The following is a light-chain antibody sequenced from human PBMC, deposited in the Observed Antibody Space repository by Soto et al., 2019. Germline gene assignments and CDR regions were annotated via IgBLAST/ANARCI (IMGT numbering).Light chain of an antibody. CDR2: GAS. Sequence: EIGLTQSPGTLSLSPGDRATLSCRASQSVSSNYLAWYQQKPGQAPRLLLYGASSRAIGIPDRFSGSGSGTDFTLTISRLEPEDFAVYYCQQYDTSPPLTFGGGTKVEIK. J-gene: IGKJ4*01. CDR3: QQYDTSPPLT. V-gene: IGKV3-20*01. CDR1: QSVSSNY.